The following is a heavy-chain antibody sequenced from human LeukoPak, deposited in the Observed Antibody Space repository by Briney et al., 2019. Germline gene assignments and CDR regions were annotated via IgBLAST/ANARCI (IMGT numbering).Heavy chain of an antibody. D-gene: IGHD5-24*01. CDR3: ARIGYERWLQHNGVPFDY. CDR1: GGSIISGDYF. CDR2: IYYSGTT. V-gene: IGHV4-31*03. J-gene: IGHJ4*02. Sequence: PSETLSLTCTVSGGSIISGDYFWSWIRQHPGKGLEWIGYIYYSGTTYYNPSLKSRVTVSVDTSRNQFSLKLSSVTAADTAVYYCARIGYERWLQHNGVPFDYWGQGTLVTVSS.